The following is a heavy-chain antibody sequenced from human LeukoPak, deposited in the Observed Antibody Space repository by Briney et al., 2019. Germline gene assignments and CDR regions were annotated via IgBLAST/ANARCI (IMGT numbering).Heavy chain of an antibody. CDR3: ARDGARGYFDSFDH. CDR2: ISSSGKTI. D-gene: IGHD3-3*01. Sequence: GGSLRLSCAGSGFTFSRNEMNWVRQAPGKGLEWVSYISSSGKTIYYADAVKGRFTISRDDARNSLYMQMNSLRAEDTAVYYCARDGARGYFDSFDHWGQGTLVTVSS. CDR1: GFTFSRNE. V-gene: IGHV3-48*03. J-gene: IGHJ4*02.